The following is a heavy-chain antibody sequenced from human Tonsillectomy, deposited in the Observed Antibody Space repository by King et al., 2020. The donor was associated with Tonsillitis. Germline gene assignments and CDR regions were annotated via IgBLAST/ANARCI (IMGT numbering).Heavy chain of an antibody. Sequence: QLQESGPGLVKPSETLSLKCTVSGYSISSGYYWGWIRQPPGKGLEWIGSIYHSGSTYYNPSLTGRVTISVDTSKNHFSLKVSSVTAADTAVYYCARGGGDSLERLFDPWGQGTLVTVSS. V-gene: IGHV4-38-2*02. D-gene: IGHD4-17*01. CDR3: ARGGGDSLERLFDP. J-gene: IGHJ5*02. CDR2: IYHSGST. CDR1: GYSISSGYY.